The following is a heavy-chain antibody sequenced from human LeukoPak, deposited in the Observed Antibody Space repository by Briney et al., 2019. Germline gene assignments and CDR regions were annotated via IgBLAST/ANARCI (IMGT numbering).Heavy chain of an antibody. CDR1: GFTFSSYA. J-gene: IGHJ4*02. V-gene: IGHV3-30*04. D-gene: IGHD3-16*01. CDR3: ARPSPGGEYYFDY. Sequence: GGSLRLSCAASGFTFSSYAMHWVRQAPGKGLEWVAVISYDGSNKYYADSVKGRFTISRDNSKNTLYLQMNSLRAEDTAVYYCARPSPGGEYYFDYWGQGTLVTVSS. CDR2: ISYDGSNK.